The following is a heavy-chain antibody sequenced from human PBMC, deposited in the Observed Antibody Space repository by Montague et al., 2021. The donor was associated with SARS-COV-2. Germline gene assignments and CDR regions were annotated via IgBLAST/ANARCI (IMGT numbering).Heavy chain of an antibody. CDR3: ARGGGGYDYFFNYYGMDV. V-gene: IGHV3-48*03. D-gene: IGHD5-12*01. CDR1: RFTFSSYE. Sequence: SLRLSCAASRFTFSSYEMNWVRQAPGKGLEWVSYLTSSGTTIYCADSVKGRFTISRDNAKNSLYLQMNSLRAEDTAVYYCARGGGGYDYFFNYYGMDVWGQGTTVTVSS. CDR2: LTSSGTTI. J-gene: IGHJ6*02.